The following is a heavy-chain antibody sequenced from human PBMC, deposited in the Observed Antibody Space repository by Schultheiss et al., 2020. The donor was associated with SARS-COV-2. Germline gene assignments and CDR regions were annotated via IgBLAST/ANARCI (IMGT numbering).Heavy chain of an antibody. D-gene: IGHD3-3*01. V-gene: IGHV4-39*07. Sequence: SQTLSLTCTVSGVSVSSANYYWSWIRQPPGKGLEWIGEINHSGSTNYNPSLKSRVTISVDTSKNQFSLKLSSVTAADTAVYYCARSRDLRAYYYGMDVWGQGTTVTVSS. CDR2: INHSGST. J-gene: IGHJ6*02. CDR3: ARSRDLRAYYYGMDV. CDR1: GVSVSSANYY.